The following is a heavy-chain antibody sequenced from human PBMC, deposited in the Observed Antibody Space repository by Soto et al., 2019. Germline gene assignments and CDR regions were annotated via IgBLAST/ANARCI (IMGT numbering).Heavy chain of an antibody. D-gene: IGHD5-12*01. CDR1: GGSISSGGYY. CDR2: IYYSGST. CDR3: ARGSFNSGLYYYYYMDV. J-gene: IGHJ6*03. Sequence: SATLSLTCTVSGGSISSGGYYWSWIRQHPGKGLEWIGYIYYSGSTYYNPSLKSRVTISVDTSKNQFSLKLSSVTAADTAVYYCARGSFNSGLYYYYYMDVWGKGTTVTVSS. V-gene: IGHV4-31*03.